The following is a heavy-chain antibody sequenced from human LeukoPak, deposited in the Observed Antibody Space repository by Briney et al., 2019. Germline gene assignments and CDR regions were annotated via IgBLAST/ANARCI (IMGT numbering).Heavy chain of an antibody. D-gene: IGHD4-23*01. Sequence: GGSLRLSCAASGFALWRYAMSWVRQAPGKGLEWVADISGGGDGTHYADSVKGRFTISRDNSKNKVFLQMSSLRAHDTAFYYCVRVTYGVNPGYHFDYWGQGALVTVPP. CDR2: ISGGGDGT. V-gene: IGHV3-23*01. J-gene: IGHJ4*02. CDR3: VRVTYGVNPGYHFDY. CDR1: GFALWRYA.